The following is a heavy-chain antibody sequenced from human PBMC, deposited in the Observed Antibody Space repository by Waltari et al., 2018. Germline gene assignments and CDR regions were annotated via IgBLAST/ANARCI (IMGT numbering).Heavy chain of an antibody. V-gene: IGHV1-2*02. D-gene: IGHD1-26*01. Sequence: QVQLVQSGAEVKKPGASVKVSCQASGYPFPGSHPPGQRQAPGQGLEWMGWINPNNGDTNYAQNFLGRVTMTRDTSINTAYMVLTGLRSDDTAVFYCARNPGPIVGAPDYWGQGTLVTVSS. CDR1: GYPFPGSH. CDR3: ARNPGPIVGAPDY. J-gene: IGHJ4*02. CDR2: INPNNGDT.